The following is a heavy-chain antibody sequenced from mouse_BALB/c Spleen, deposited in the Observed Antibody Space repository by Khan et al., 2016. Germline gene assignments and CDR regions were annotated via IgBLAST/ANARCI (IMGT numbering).Heavy chain of an antibody. CDR2: VWRGGTT. D-gene: IGHD2-1*01. V-gene: IGHV2-5*01. CDR3: AKEEGNYVIDY. CDR1: GFSLTSYG. Sequence: QVQLQQSGPGLVQPSQSLSITCTVSGFSLTSYGIHWVRQSPGKGLEWLGVVWRGGTTDYNAAFMSRLSITRDNSKRQVFFNSNSLTIDDTAIYFCAKEEGNYVIDYWGQGSSVTVSS. J-gene: IGHJ4*01.